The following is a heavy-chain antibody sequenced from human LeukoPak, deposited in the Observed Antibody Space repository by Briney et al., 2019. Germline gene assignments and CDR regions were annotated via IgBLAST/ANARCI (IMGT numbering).Heavy chain of an antibody. CDR1: GFTFSSYA. CDR3: AKDWSPLYYYDSSGLDAFDI. Sequence: GGSLRLSCAASGFTFSSYAMSWVRQAPGKGLEWVSGISGSGGSTYYADSVKGRFTISRDNSKNTLYLQMNSLRAEDTAVYYCAKDWSPLYYYDSSGLDAFDIWGQGTMVTVSS. V-gene: IGHV3-23*01. CDR2: ISGSGGST. J-gene: IGHJ3*02. D-gene: IGHD3-22*01.